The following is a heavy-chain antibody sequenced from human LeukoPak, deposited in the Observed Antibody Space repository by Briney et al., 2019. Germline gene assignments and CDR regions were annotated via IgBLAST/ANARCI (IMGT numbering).Heavy chain of an antibody. Sequence: GGSLRLSCAASGFTFDNYTMHWVRQAPGKGLEWVSLISWDGGSTYYADSVKGRFTISRDNSKNSLYLQMNSLRTEDTDLYYCAKDRNIGYSYLVAYWGQGTMVTVSS. CDR2: ISWDGGST. V-gene: IGHV3-43*01. J-gene: IGHJ4*02. D-gene: IGHD5-18*01. CDR3: AKDRNIGYSYLVAY. CDR1: GFTFDNYT.